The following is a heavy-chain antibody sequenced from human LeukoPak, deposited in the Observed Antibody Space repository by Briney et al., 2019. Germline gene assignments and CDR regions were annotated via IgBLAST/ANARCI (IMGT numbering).Heavy chain of an antibody. CDR3: ASDSGHAFYF. V-gene: IGHV3-74*01. J-gene: IGHJ3*01. CDR2: IYSDGSDK. Sequence: PGGSLRLSCAASGFTFSTAWMDWVRHPARKGMVWVSRIYSDGSDKTYADSVRGRFTISRDNAKNTVYLQMNSLRAEDSAVYYCASDSGHAFYFWGQGTMVTVSS. CDR1: GFTFSTAW. D-gene: IGHD3-10*01.